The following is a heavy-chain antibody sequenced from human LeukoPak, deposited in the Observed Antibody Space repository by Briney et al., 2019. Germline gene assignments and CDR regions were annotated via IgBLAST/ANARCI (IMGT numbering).Heavy chain of an antibody. CDR3: ARVKDRISMVRGVLSPQNYYYYYMDV. CDR2: INPNSGGT. V-gene: IGHV1-2*02. Sequence: ASVKVSCKASGYTFTDYYMHWVRQAPGQGLEWMGWINPNSGGTNYAQKFQGRVTMTRDPSISTAYMELSRLRSDDTAVYYCARVKDRISMVRGVLSPQNYYYYYMDVWGKGTTVTVSS. D-gene: IGHD3-10*01. CDR1: GYTFTDYY. J-gene: IGHJ6*03.